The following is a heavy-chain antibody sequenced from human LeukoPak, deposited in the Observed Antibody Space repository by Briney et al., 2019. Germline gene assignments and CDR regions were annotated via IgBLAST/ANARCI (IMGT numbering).Heavy chain of an antibody. J-gene: IGHJ5*02. CDR1: GGSISSYY. CDR3: ARAPTVTNHYYSWFDP. Sequence: KPSETLSLTCTVSGGSISSYYWSWIRQPPGKGLEWIGYIYYSGSTNYNPSLKSRVTISVDTSKNQFSLKLRSVTAADTAVYYCARAPTVTNHYYSWFDPWGQGTLVTVSS. CDR2: IYYSGST. V-gene: IGHV4-59*01. D-gene: IGHD4-17*01.